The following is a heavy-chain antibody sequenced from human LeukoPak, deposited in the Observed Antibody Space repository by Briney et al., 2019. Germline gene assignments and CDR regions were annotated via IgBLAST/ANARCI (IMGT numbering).Heavy chain of an antibody. J-gene: IGHJ4*02. V-gene: IGHV4-59*01. Sequence: SETLSLTCTVSGGSISSYYWSWIRQPPGKGLEWIGYIYYSGSTNYNPSLKSRVTISVDTSKNQFSLKLSSVTAADTAVYYCARGAITGTPGYFDYWGQGTLVTVSS. CDR3: ARGAITGTPGYFDY. D-gene: IGHD1-20*01. CDR2: IYYSGST. CDR1: GGSISSYY.